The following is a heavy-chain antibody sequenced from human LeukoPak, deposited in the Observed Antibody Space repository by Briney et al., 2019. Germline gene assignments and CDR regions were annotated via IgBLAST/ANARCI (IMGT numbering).Heavy chain of an antibody. CDR2: IKQDGSEK. D-gene: IGHD5-18*01. V-gene: IGHV3-7*01. CDR3: ARGIQLWPQSFDY. CDR1: GFTFSSYW. Sequence: PGGSLRLSCAASGFTFSSYWMSWVRQAPGKGLEWVANIKQDGSEKYYVDSVKGRFTISRDNAKNSLYLQMNSLRAEDTAVYYCARGIQLWPQSFDYWGQGTLVTVSS. J-gene: IGHJ4*02.